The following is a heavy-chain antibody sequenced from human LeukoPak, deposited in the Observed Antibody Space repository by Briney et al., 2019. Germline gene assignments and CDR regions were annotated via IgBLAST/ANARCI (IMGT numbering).Heavy chain of an antibody. D-gene: IGHD2-8*02. J-gene: IGHJ4*02. CDR3: ARAVCWRCYNDY. Sequence: GGSLRLSCAASGFTFSSYAMSWVRQAPGKGLEWVSAISGSGGSTYYADSVKGRFTISGDNSKNTLYLQMNSLRAEDTAVYYCARAVCWRCYNDYWGQGTLVTVSS. V-gene: IGHV3-23*01. CDR2: ISGSGGST. CDR1: GFTFSSYA.